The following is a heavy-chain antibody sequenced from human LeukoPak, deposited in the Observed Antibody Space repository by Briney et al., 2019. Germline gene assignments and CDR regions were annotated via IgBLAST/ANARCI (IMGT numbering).Heavy chain of an antibody. J-gene: IGHJ4*02. V-gene: IGHV4-30-4*02. CDR1: GGSITSGDYY. CDR2: IYYIGNT. CDR3: ARYDSSGYYSLDY. D-gene: IGHD3-22*01. Sequence: SETLSLTYTVSGGSITSGDYYWSWTRQTPGKGLVWIGYIYYIGNTYYNPSLKSRVTISVDTSKNQFSLELSSVTAADTAVYYCARYDSSGYYSLDYWGQGTLVTVSS.